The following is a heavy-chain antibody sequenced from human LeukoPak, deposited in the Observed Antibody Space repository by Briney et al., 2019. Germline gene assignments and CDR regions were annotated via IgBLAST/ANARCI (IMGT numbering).Heavy chain of an antibody. D-gene: IGHD1-26*01. J-gene: IGHJ6*03. CDR3: ARVIGGSYSSYYYMDV. CDR1: GGSFSGYY. V-gene: IGHV4-34*01. Sequence: SETLSLTCAVYGGSFSGYYWTWIRQPPGKGLEWIGTIYHSGNTYYNPSLKSRVTMSVDTSKNQFSLKLTSVTAADTAVYYCARVIGGSYSSYYYMDVWGKGTTVTISS. CDR2: IYHSGNT.